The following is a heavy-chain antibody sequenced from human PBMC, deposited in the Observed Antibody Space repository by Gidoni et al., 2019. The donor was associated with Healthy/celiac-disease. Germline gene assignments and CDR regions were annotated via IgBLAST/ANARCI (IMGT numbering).Heavy chain of an antibody. CDR2: ISYDGSNK. V-gene: IGHV3-30*04. CDR3: ARDREYNWNYWDY. CDR1: GFTFSSYA. D-gene: IGHD1-20*01. Sequence: QVQLVESGGGVVQPGRSLRLSCAASGFTFSSYAMHWVRQAPGKGLEWVAVISYDGSNKYYADSVKGRFTISRDNSKNTLYLQMNSLRAEDTAVYYCARDREYNWNYWDYWGQGTLVTVSS. J-gene: IGHJ4*02.